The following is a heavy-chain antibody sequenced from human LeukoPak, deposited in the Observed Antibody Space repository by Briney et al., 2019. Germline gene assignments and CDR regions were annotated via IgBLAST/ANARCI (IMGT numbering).Heavy chain of an antibody. CDR2: INHSGST. J-gene: IGHJ1*01. V-gene: IGHV4-34*01. D-gene: IGHD4-17*01. CDR3: ARSARYYGDSRGYFQH. Sequence: SETLSLTCAVYGGSFSGYYWSWIRQPPGKGLEWIGEINHSGSTNYNPSLKSRLTISVDTSKNQFSLKLSSVTAADTAVYYCARSARYYGDSRGYFQHWGQGTLVTVSS. CDR1: GGSFSGYY.